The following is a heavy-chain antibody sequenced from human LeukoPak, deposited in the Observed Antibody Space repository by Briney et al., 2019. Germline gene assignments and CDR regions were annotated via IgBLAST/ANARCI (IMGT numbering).Heavy chain of an antibody. D-gene: IGHD3-10*01. CDR2: ISSSSSYI. J-gene: IGHJ6*04. CDR3: ARDRSYYGSGSYPLNGMDV. Sequence: GGSLRLSCAASGFTFSSYSMNWVRQAPGKGLEWVSSISSSSSYIYYADSVKGRFTISRDNAKNSLYLQMNRLRAEDTAVYYCARDRSYYGSGSYPLNGMDVWGKGTTVTVSS. CDR1: GFTFSSYS. V-gene: IGHV3-21*01.